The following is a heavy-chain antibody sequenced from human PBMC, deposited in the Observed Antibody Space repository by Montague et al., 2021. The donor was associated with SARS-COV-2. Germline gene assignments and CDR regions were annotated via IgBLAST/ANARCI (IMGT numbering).Heavy chain of an antibody. D-gene: IGHD3-9*01. CDR1: GGSITHYY. CDR2: IYSSGAT. Sequence: SETLSLTCAVSGGSITHYYWSWIRQPPGKGLEWIGYIYSSGATNYNPSLKSRVTLSLDAAKNHFSLRLSSVTAADTAVYYCERRTDSLTGYYDYWGQGTLVTVSS. CDR3: ERRTDSLTGYYDY. V-gene: IGHV4-59*01. J-gene: IGHJ4*02.